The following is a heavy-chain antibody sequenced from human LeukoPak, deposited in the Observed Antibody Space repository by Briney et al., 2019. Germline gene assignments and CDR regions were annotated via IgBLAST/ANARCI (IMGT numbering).Heavy chain of an antibody. CDR2: IYSDNT. V-gene: IGHV3-53*01. Sequence: GSLRLSCTVSGFTVSTNSMSWVRQAPGKGLEWVSFIYSDNTHYSDSVKGRFTISRDNSKNTLYLQMNSLRAEDTAVYYCARRAGAYSHPYDYWGQGTLVTVSS. CDR1: GFTVSTNS. D-gene: IGHD4/OR15-4a*01. CDR3: ARRAGAYSHPYDY. J-gene: IGHJ4*02.